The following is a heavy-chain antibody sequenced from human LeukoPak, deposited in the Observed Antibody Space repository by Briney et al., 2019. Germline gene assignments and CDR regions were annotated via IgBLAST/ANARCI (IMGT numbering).Heavy chain of an antibody. V-gene: IGHV4-59*02. CDR1: GGSVNGYY. CDR3: ARGKAYYDISKDAFDI. J-gene: IGHJ3*02. D-gene: IGHD3-22*01. Sequence: PSETLSLTCTVSGGSVNGYYWNWIRQAPGKGLEGIGFIHYSGLTVYSPSLQSRVSMSVDTSKNQFSLKLSSVTAADTAVYYCARGKAYYDISKDAFDIWGQGTMVTVSS. CDR2: IHYSGLT.